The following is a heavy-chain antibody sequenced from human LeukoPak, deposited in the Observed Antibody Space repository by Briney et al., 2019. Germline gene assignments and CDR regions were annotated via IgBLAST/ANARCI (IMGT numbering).Heavy chain of an antibody. CDR1: GYTFTSYD. D-gene: IGHD5-12*01. CDR3: AREEYSGYDPFDY. Sequence: GSVKVSCKASGYTFTSYDINWVRQATGQGLEWMGWMNPNSGNTGYAQKFQGRVTITRNTSISTAYMELSSLRSEDTAVYYCAREEYSGYDPFDYWGQGTLVTVSS. J-gene: IGHJ4*02. CDR2: MNPNSGNT. V-gene: IGHV1-8*03.